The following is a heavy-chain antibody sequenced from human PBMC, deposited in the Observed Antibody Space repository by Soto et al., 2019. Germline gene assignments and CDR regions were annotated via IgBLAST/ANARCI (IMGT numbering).Heavy chain of an antibody. CDR1: GGGLSSYT. J-gene: IGHJ4*02. CDR3: ARDKGYCSDTSCPDFDY. CDR2: VIPNLGVT. V-gene: IGHV1-69*04. Sequence: SVTVSWQAAGGGLSSYTFSWVRQAPGQGLEWMGRVIPNLGVTNYAKKFQGRFTIVVDTSTSTAYMELNSLRYEDTAVYYCARDKGYCSDTSCPDFDYWGQGTLVTVSS. D-gene: IGHD2-15*01.